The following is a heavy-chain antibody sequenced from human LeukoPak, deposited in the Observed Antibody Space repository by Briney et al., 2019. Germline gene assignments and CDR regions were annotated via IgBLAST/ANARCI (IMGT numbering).Heavy chain of an antibody. CDR1: GFTVSSNY. CDR2: IYSGGST. Sequence: GGSLRLSCAASGFTVSSNYMSWVRQAPGKGLEWVSVIYSGGSTYYADSVKGRFTISRDNSKNTLYLQMNSLRAEDTAVYYCAREYSGSYTHSDYWGQGTLVTVSS. J-gene: IGHJ4*02. V-gene: IGHV3-66*02. CDR3: AREYSGSYTHSDY. D-gene: IGHD1-26*01.